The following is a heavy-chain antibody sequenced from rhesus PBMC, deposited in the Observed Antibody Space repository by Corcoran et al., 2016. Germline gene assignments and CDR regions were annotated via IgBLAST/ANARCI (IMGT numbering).Heavy chain of an antibody. V-gene: IGHV4-93*02. Sequence: QVQLQESGPAVVKPSETLSLTCAVAGGSIRRSNWWDWLGESPGRGLEWIGGIHVSTVTTVYSPSLKGRVTLSIDTSQNQFSLKLSSVTAADTAVYFCARHLGSSYGWRFDVWGAGVLVTVSS. D-gene: IGHD6-43*01. CDR1: GGSIRRSNW. CDR2: IHVSTVTT. CDR3: ARHLGSSYGWRFDV. J-gene: IGHJ5-1*01.